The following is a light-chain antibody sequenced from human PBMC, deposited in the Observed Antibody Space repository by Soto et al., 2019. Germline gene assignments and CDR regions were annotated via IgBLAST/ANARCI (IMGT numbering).Light chain of an antibody. CDR1: TGAVTSAYY. Sequence: QTVVTQEPSLTVSPGGTVTLTCASSTGAVTSAYYPNLIQQKPGQPPRSLIHSTSNKHSWTPARFSGSLLGGKAALTLSGVQPEDEAEYYCLLYYGAAQVFGGGTKLTVL. CDR2: STS. J-gene: IGLJ2*01. CDR3: LLYYGAAQV. V-gene: IGLV7-43*01.